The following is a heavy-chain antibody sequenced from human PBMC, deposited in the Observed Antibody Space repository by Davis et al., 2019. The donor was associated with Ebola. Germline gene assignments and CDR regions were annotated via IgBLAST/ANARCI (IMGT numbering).Heavy chain of an antibody. Sequence: ASVKVSCKASGYTFTSYAMHWVRQAPGQRLEWMGWINAGNGNTKYSQKFQGRVTITRDTSASTAYMELSSLRSEDTAVYYCARDLRGWYSFGYWGQGTLVTVSS. J-gene: IGHJ4*02. V-gene: IGHV1-3*01. CDR3: ARDLRGWYSFGY. CDR1: GYTFTSYA. D-gene: IGHD6-19*01. CDR2: INAGNGNT.